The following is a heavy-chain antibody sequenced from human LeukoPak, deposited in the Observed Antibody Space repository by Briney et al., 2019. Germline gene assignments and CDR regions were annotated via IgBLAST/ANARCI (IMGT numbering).Heavy chain of an antibody. CDR1: GYTFTNYY. J-gene: IGHJ4*02. D-gene: IGHD3-22*01. CDR2: INPNSGGT. V-gene: IGHV1-2*02. Sequence: GASVKVSCKASGYTFTNYYMHWVRQAPGQGLEWMGWINPNSGGTNYAQKFQGRVTMTRDTSISTAYMELSRLRSDDTAVYYCARRGYYDSSGQLDYWGQGTLVTVSS. CDR3: ARRGYYDSSGQLDY.